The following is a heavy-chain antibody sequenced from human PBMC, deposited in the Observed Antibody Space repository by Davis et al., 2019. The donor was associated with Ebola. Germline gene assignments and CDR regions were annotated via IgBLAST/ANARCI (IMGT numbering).Heavy chain of an antibody. CDR2: INHSGST. D-gene: IGHD6-19*01. V-gene: IGHV4-34*01. J-gene: IGHJ4*02. Sequence: PSETLSLTCAVYGGSFSGYYWSWIRQPPGKGLEWIGEINHSGSTNYNPSLKSRVTISVDTSKNQFSLKLSSVTAADTAVYYCARAPQSPPYSSGWVDYWGQGTLVTVSS. CDR3: ARAPQSPPYSSGWVDY. CDR1: GGSFSGYY.